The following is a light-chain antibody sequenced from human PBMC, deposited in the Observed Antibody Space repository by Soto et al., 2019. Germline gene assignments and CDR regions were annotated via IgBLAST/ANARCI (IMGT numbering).Light chain of an antibody. CDR1: SSNIGAGYD. V-gene: IGLV1-40*01. CDR2: RNN. J-gene: IGLJ1*01. Sequence: QSVLTQPPSVSGAPGQRVTISCTGSSSNIGAGYDVHWYQQLPGAAPKLLIFRNNNRPSGVPDRFSGYKSGTSASLAITGLQAEDEADYYCQYYESSLSAYVFATGTKVTVL. CDR3: QYYESSLSAYV.